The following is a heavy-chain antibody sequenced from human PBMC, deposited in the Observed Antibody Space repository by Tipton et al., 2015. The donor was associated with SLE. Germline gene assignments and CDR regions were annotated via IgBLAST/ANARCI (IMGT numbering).Heavy chain of an antibody. CDR2: VGSSGSP. D-gene: IGHD4-17*01. V-gene: IGHV4-4*07. CDR3: ANRGDYFDS. J-gene: IGHJ4*02. CDR1: GGFISTYY. Sequence: TLSLTCTVSGGFISTYYWSWIRQPAGKGLEWIGRVGSSGSPTYNPSLKSRVTMSVDTSTNQFSLKLTSVTAADTAVYYCANRGDYFDSWGQGALVTVSS.